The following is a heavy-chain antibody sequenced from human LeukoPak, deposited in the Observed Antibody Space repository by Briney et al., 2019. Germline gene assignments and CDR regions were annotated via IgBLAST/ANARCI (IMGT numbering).Heavy chain of an antibody. D-gene: IGHD6-13*01. CDR2: ISPSGRHT. Sequence: PGGSLRLSCAASGFTFSDYYMSWIRQAPGKGLEWVSYISPSGRHTNYADSVMGRFTISRDIAKNSLYLQMNSLRAEDTAVYYCARQPSSQNFDYWGQGALVTVSS. J-gene: IGHJ4*02. CDR3: ARQPSSQNFDY. CDR1: GFTFSDYY. V-gene: IGHV3-11*03.